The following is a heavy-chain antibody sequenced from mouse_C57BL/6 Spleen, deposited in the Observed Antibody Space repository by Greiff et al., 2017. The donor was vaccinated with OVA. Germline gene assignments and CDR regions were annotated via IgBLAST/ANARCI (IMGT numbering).Heavy chain of an antibody. CDR2: INPNNGGT. D-gene: IGHD1-1*01. V-gene: IGHV1-22*01. J-gene: IGHJ3*01. CDR3: ARGVYYGSTPFAY. CDR1: GYTFTDYN. Sequence: EVQLQQSGPELVKPGASVKMSCKASGYTFTDYNMHWVKQSHGKSLEWIGYINPNNGGTSYNQKFKGKATLTVNKSSSTAYMELRSLTSEDSAVYYCARGVYYGSTPFAYWGQGTLVTVSA.